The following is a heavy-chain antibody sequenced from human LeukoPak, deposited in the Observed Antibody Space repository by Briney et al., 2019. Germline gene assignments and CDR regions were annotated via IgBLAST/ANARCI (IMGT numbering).Heavy chain of an antibody. CDR2: ISYSGST. CDR1: GGSISSYY. V-gene: IGHV4-59*12. J-gene: IGHJ4*02. CDR3: ARGVAAAGNIDY. D-gene: IGHD6-13*01. Sequence: PSETLSLTCTVSGGSISSYYWSWIRQPPGKGLEWIGYISYSGSTNYNPSLKSRVTISVDTSKNQFSLKLSSVTAADTAVYYCARGVAAAGNIDYWGQGTLVTVSS.